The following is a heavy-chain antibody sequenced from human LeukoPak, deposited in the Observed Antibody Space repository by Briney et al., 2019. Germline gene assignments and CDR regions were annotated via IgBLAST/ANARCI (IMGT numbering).Heavy chain of an antibody. CDR1: GGSFSGYY. J-gene: IGHJ5*02. Sequence: SETLSLTCAVYGGSFSGYYWSWIRQPPGKGLEWIGEINHSGSTNYNPSLKSRVTISVDTSENQFSLKLSSVTAADTAVYYCARIIAAAPLDWFDPWGQGTLVTVSS. D-gene: IGHD6-13*01. CDR2: INHSGST. V-gene: IGHV4-34*01. CDR3: ARIIAAAPLDWFDP.